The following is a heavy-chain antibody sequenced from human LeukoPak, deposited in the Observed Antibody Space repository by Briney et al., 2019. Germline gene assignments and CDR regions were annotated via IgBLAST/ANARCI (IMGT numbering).Heavy chain of an antibody. CDR1: GGSISSSSYY. D-gene: IGHD3-9*01. Sequence: SETLSLTCTVSGGSISSSSYYWGWIRQPPGKGLEWIGSIYYSGSTYYNPSLKSRVTISVDTSKNQFSLKLSSVTAADTAVYYCARDPIPYYDILTGYFDAFDIWGQGTMVTVSS. CDR2: IYYSGST. J-gene: IGHJ3*02. CDR3: ARDPIPYYDILTGYFDAFDI. V-gene: IGHV4-39*07.